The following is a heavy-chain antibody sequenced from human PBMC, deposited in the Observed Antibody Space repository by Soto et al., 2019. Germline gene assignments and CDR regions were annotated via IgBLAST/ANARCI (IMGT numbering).Heavy chain of an antibody. D-gene: IGHD6-19*01. CDR2: VSHDGRNT. Sequence: PGLSLRVSCAAAGFTFSDYAMHWVIQAPGKGLEWVAVVSHDGRNTHYADSVKGRFTISRDSSKNTVSLEMTSLRAEDTAVYYCAKGGRQWLVTSDFNYWGQGALVTVSS. CDR1: GFTFSDYA. J-gene: IGHJ4*02. CDR3: AKGGRQWLVTSDFNY. V-gene: IGHV3-30*18.